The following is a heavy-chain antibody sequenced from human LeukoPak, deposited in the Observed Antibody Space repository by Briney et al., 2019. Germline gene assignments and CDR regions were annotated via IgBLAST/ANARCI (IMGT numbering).Heavy chain of an antibody. CDR3: ARGRSIAAAGTSMANWYFDL. Sequence: SETLSLTCAVYGGSFSGYYLSWIRQPPGKGLEWIGEINHSGSTNYNPSLKSRVTISVDTSKNQFSLKLSSVTAADTAVYYCARGRSIAAAGTSMANWYFDLWGRGTLVTVSS. CDR1: GGSFSGYY. CDR2: INHSGST. D-gene: IGHD6-13*01. J-gene: IGHJ2*01. V-gene: IGHV4-34*01.